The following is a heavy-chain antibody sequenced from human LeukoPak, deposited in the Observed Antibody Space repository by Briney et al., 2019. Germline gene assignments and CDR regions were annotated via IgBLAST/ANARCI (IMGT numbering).Heavy chain of an antibody. V-gene: IGHV3-33*01. CDR2: IWYDGSNK. CDR1: GFTFSSYG. Sequence: RPGGSLRLSCAASGFTFSSYGMHWVRQALGKGLEWVAIIWYDGSNKYYADSVKGRFTISRDNSKNTLYLQMNSLRAEDTAVYYCARDTVAAAIDYWGQGTLVTVSS. D-gene: IGHD6-13*01. J-gene: IGHJ4*02. CDR3: ARDTVAAAIDY.